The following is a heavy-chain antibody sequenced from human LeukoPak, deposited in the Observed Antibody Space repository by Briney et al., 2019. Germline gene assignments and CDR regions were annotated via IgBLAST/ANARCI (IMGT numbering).Heavy chain of an antibody. V-gene: IGHV1-2*02. Sequence: GASVKVSCKASGYSFTGYYIHWVRQAPGQGLEWMGWINPNSGTNYAQNFQGRVTMTRDTSISTAYMELRSLRSDDTAVYYCARPYDSSGYYNYYFDNWGQGTLVTVSS. CDR3: ARPYDSSGYYNYYFDN. CDR1: GYSFTGYY. J-gene: IGHJ4*02. D-gene: IGHD3-22*01. CDR2: INPNSGT.